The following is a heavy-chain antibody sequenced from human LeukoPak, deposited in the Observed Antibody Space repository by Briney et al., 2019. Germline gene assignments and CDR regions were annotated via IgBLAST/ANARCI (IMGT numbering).Heavy chain of an antibody. CDR2: INPNSGGT. D-gene: IGHD2-15*01. V-gene: IGHV1-2*02. J-gene: IGHJ6*02. CDR3: ARDRPIYCSGGSCHQTQYYYGMDV. Sequence: ASVKVSCKDSGYTFTGHYMHWVRQAPGQGLEWMGWINPNSGGTNYAQKVQGRVLMTRDTSISTAYMELSRLRSDDAAVYYCARDRPIYCSGGSCHQTQYYYGMDVWGQGTTVTVSS. CDR1: GYTFTGHY.